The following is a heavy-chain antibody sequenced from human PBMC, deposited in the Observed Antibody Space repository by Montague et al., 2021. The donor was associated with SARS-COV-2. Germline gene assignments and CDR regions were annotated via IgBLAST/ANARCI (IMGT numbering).Heavy chain of an antibody. D-gene: IGHD6-19*01. Sequence: SETLSLTCTVSGASIGTGIYYWSWIRQPAGKGLEWIGSISFSGSTYYNPSLKSRVTISVDTSKNQFSLKLSSVTAADTAVYYCASDIAVVGRFDYWGQGTLVTVSS. CDR2: ISFSGST. V-gene: IGHV4-39*01. CDR3: ASDIAVVGRFDY. J-gene: IGHJ4*02. CDR1: GASIGTGIYY.